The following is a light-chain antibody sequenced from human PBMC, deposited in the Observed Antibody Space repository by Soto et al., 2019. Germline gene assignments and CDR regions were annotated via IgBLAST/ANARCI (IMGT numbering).Light chain of an antibody. CDR2: KAS. J-gene: IGKJ1*01. V-gene: IGKV1-5*03. CDR3: QQYNSYPWT. CDR1: QSISSW. Sequence: DIQMPQSPSTLSASVVDRFTITCRASQSISSWLAWYQQKPGKAPKLLIYKASSLESGVPSRFSGSGSGTEFTLTISSLQPDDFATYYCQQYNSYPWTFGQGTKVDIK.